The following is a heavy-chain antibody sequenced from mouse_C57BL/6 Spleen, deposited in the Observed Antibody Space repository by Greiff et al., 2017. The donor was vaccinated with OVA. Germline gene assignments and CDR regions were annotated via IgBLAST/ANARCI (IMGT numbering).Heavy chain of an antibody. CDR1: GFNIKDYY. Sequence: EVKLMESGAELVKPGASVKLSCTASGFNIKDYYMHWVKQRTEQGLEWIGRIDPEDGDTKYAPKFQGKATITADTSSNTAYLQLSSLTSEDTAVYYGAREDYYGSEDYFDYWGQGTTLTVSS. CDR2: IDPEDGDT. D-gene: IGHD1-1*01. CDR3: AREDYYGSEDYFDY. J-gene: IGHJ2*01. V-gene: IGHV14-2*01.